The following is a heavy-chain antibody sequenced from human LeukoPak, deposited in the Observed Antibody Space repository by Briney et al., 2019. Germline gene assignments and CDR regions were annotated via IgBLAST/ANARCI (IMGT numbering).Heavy chain of an antibody. CDR1: GFTFSDYY. CDR2: ISSSGSTI. CDR3: AREVGYCSSTSCYADY. D-gene: IGHD2-2*01. J-gene: IGHJ4*02. V-gene: IGHV3-11*04. Sequence: PGGSLRLSCAASGFTFSDYYMSWIRQAPGKGLEWVSYISSSGSTIYYADSVKGRFTISRDNAKNSLYLQMNSLRAEDTAVYYCAREVGYCSSTSCYADYWGQGTLVTVSS.